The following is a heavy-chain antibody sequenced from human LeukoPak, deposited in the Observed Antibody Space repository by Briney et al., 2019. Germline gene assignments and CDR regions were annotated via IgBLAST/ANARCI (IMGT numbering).Heavy chain of an antibody. V-gene: IGHV3-23*01. J-gene: IGHJ4*02. Sequence: GPLLLSCAASGFTFSGYAMTWGRPAPGRGLEGVVTISGPGSTTYYADSVKGRFTISRDNSQNTLYLQMNSLRAADTAIYYCAKGLLTKTHGFSWDPFDFWGQGTLVSVSS. CDR2: ISGPGSTT. CDR3: AKGLLTKTHGFSWDPFDF. CDR1: GFTFSGYA. D-gene: IGHD6-13*01.